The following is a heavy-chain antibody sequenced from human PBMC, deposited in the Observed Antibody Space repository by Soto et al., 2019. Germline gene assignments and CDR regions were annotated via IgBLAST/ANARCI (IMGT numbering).Heavy chain of an antibody. J-gene: IGHJ4*02. CDR1: GFTFDDFA. CDR2: ISWNSGNI. Sequence: EVHLVESGGGLVQPGRSLRLSCAASGFTFDDFAMHWVRQVPGKGLEWVSSISWNSGNIVYADSVKGRFTISRGSAKNSLYLQINSLRTEDTALYYCAKGAVTSIFGYFDYWGQGTLVTVSS. CDR3: AKGAVTSIFGYFDY. D-gene: IGHD3-3*01. V-gene: IGHV3-9*01.